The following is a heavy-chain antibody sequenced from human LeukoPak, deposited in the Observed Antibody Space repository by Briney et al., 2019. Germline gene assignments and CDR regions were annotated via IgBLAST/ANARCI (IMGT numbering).Heavy chain of an antibody. D-gene: IGHD6-13*01. J-gene: IGHJ5*02. Sequence: GASVKVSCKASGCTFTNYGVSWVRQAPGQGLEWMGWISAYNGNTNYAQKLQGRVTMTTDTSTSTAYMELRSLRSDDTAVYYCARDGGDRAAAETMPFDPWGQGTLVTVSS. CDR3: ARDGGDRAAAETMPFDP. CDR2: ISAYNGNT. V-gene: IGHV1-18*01. CDR1: GCTFTNYG.